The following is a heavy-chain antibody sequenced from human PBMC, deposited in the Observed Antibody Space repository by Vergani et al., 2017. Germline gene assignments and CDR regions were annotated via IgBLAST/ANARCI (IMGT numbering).Heavy chain of an antibody. CDR2: ISSSGSTI. D-gene: IGHD2-2*01. CDR3: ARERLDCSXTSCYYLRWSHFGY. J-gene: IGHJ4*02. CDR1: GFTFSDYY. V-gene: IGHV3-11*01. Sequence: QVSLVESGGGVVKPGGSLRLSCAASGFTFSDYYMSWIRQAPGKGLEWVSYISSSGSTIYYADSVKGRFTISRDNAKNSLYLQMNSLRAEDTAVYYCARERLDCSXTSCYYLRWSHFGYWGQGTLVTVSS.